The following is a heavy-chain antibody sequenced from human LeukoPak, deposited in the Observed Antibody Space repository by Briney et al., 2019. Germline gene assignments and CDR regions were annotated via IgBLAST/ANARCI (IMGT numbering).Heavy chain of an antibody. J-gene: IGHJ3*02. CDR2: IYYSGST. V-gene: IGHV4-59*08. CDR3: ARLAYYYDSSGYPRCDAFDI. D-gene: IGHD3-22*01. Sequence: SETLSLTCTVSGGSISSYYWSWIRRPPGKGLEWIGYIYYSGSTNYNPSLKSRVTISVDTSKNQFSLKLSSVTAADTAVYYCARLAYYYDSSGYPRCDAFDIWGQGTMVTVSS. CDR1: GGSISSYY.